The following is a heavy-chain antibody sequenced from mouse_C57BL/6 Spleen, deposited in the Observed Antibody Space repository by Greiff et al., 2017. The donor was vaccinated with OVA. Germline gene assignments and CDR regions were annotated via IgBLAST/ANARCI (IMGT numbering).Heavy chain of an antibody. Sequence: VEPGASVKISCKASGYSFTDYNMNWVKQSNGKSLEWIGVINPNYGTTSYNQKFKGKATLTVDQSSSTAYMQLNSLTSEDSAVYYCARAEDGYDGGWFAYWGQGTLVTVSA. CDR2: INPNYGTT. D-gene: IGHD2-2*01. J-gene: IGHJ3*01. CDR1: GYSFTDYN. CDR3: ARAEDGYDGGWFAY. V-gene: IGHV1-39*01.